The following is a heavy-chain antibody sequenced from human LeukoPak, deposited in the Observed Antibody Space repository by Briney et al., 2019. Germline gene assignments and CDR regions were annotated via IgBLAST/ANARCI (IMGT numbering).Heavy chain of an antibody. D-gene: IGHD6-13*01. CDR3: ARDPRGSGPGGSSRLFDY. J-gene: IGHJ4*02. CDR2: ISSSGSTI. CDR1: GFTFSSYD. V-gene: IGHV3-48*03. Sequence: GSLRLSCAASGFTFSSYDMNWVRQAPGKGLEWVSYISSSGSTIYYADSVKGRLTISRDNAKNSLYLQMNSLRAEDTAVYYCARDPRGSGPGGSSRLFDYWGQGTLVTVSS.